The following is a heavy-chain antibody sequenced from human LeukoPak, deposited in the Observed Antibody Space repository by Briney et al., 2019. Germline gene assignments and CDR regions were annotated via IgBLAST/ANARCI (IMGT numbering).Heavy chain of an antibody. J-gene: IGHJ4*02. D-gene: IGHD1-26*01. V-gene: IGHV3-74*01. CDR3: ASTNPYSGSYYDDY. CDR2: INSDGSST. CDR1: GFTFSSYW. Sequence: GGSLRLSCAASGFTFSSYWMHWVRQAPGKGLVWVSRINSDGSSTSYADSVKGRFTISRDNAKNTLYLQMNSLRAEDTAVYYCASTNPYSGSYYDDYWGQGTLVTVSS.